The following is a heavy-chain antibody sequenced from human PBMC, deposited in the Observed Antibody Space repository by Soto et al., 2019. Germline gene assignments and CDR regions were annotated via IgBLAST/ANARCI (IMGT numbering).Heavy chain of an antibody. Sequence: EVQLVESGGGLVQPGGSLRLSCAASEFTFSSYWMSWVRQAPGKGLEWVANIRQDGSEKNYVDSVKGRFTISRDNAKNSLFLQMNSLSDEDTAVYYCARNVFPYCTRAVSYDQYYYYMDVWGKGTMVTVSS. CDR3: ARNVFPYCTRAVSYDQYYYYMDV. CDR1: EFTFSSYW. J-gene: IGHJ6*03. D-gene: IGHD2-8*01. V-gene: IGHV3-7*01. CDR2: IRQDGSEK.